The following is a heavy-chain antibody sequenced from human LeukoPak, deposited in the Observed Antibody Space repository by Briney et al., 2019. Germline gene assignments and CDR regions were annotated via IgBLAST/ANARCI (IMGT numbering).Heavy chain of an antibody. Sequence: ASVKVSCKVSGYTLTELSMHWVRQAPGKGLEWMGGFDPEDGETIYAQKFQGRVTMTEDTSTDTAYMELSSLRSEDTAVYYCVTTTGYSSNLYYWGQGTLVTVSS. J-gene: IGHJ4*02. CDR1: GYTLTELS. V-gene: IGHV1-24*01. D-gene: IGHD6-13*01. CDR3: VTTTGYSSNLYY. CDR2: FDPEDGET.